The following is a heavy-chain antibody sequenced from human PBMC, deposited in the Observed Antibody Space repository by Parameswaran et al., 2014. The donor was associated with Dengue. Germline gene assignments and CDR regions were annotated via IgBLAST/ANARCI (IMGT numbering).Heavy chain of an antibody. CDR2: IIPSFGAT. Sequence: WVRQAPGQGLEWMGGIIPSFGATNYVKKFQGRVTVTADTSTRTAYMELRSLKSEDTAVYYCARGYYHDTSSDALNYHYAMDVWGQGTTVTVSS. D-gene: IGHD3-22*01. V-gene: IGHV1-69*06. J-gene: IGHJ6*02. CDR3: ARGYYHDTSSDALNYHYAMDV.